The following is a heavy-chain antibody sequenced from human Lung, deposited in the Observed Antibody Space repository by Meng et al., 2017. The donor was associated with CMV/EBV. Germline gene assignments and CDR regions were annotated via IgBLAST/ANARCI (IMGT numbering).Heavy chain of an antibody. D-gene: IGHD5-18*01. CDR2: INPSGGTT. CDR1: GYYFTDYY. CDR3: ARDMVSFGYFGY. J-gene: IGHJ4*02. Sequence: CKASGYYFTDYYGHWVRQAPGQGLEWMGMINPSGGTTYYAQKFQGRVTITRDTSTSTVFMQLSSLRSEDTAVYYCARDMVSFGYFGYWGQGMLVTVSS. V-gene: IGHV1-46*01.